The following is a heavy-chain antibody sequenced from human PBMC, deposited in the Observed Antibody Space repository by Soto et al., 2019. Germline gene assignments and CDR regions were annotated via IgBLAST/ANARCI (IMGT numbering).Heavy chain of an antibody. V-gene: IGHV1-18*01. D-gene: IGHD5-18*01. J-gene: IGHJ4*02. Sequence: QVQLVQSGAEVKKPGASEKVSCKASGYSFTSYGISWVRQAPGQGLEWMGWISAYNGNTNYAQKLQGXVXXXTXTSTSTAYMELRSLRSDDTAVYYCARDGHEGAAVVYWGQGTLVTVSS. CDR3: ARDGHEGAAVVY. CDR1: GYSFTSYG. CDR2: ISAYNGNT.